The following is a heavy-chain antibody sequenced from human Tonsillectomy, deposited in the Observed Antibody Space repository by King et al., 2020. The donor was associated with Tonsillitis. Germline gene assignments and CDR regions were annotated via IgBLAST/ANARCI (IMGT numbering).Heavy chain of an antibody. V-gene: IGHV3-53*04. CDR1: GFTVSSNY. CDR3: ASVAVVDKYYYGMAV. D-gene: IGHD2-15*01. J-gene: IGHJ6*04. Sequence: VQLVESGGGLVQPGGSLRLSCAASGFTVSSNYMSWVRQAPGKGLEGVSLIYSGNNTYYADSVKGRFTISRHNSKNTLHLQMNSLRPEDTAVYYCASVAVVDKYYYGMAVGGKGTTVTVSS. CDR2: IYSGNNT.